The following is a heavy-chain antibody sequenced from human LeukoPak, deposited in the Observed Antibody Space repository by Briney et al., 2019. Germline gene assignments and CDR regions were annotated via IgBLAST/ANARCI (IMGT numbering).Heavy chain of an antibody. CDR1: GYTFTSYG. Sequence: GASVKVSCKASGYTFTSYGISWVRQAPGQGLEWMGWISAYNGNTNYAQKLRGRVTMTTDTSTSTAYMELRSLRSDDTAVYYCARAPYGDYDSVFGESDYWGQGTLVTVSS. D-gene: IGHD4-17*01. CDR3: ARAPYGDYDSVFGESDY. CDR2: ISAYNGNT. V-gene: IGHV1-18*01. J-gene: IGHJ4*02.